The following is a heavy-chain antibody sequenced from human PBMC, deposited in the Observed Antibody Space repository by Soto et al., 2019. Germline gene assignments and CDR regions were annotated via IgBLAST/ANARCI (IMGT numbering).Heavy chain of an antibody. J-gene: IGHJ4*02. Sequence: SLRLSCAASGFTFDDYAMHWVRQAPGKGLEWVSGISWNSGSIGYADSVKGRFTISRDNAKNSLYLQMNSLRAEDTALYYCAKDTPFGGAVAGIFDYWGQGTLVTVSS. CDR1: GFTFDDYA. D-gene: IGHD6-19*01. CDR2: ISWNSGSI. V-gene: IGHV3-9*01. CDR3: AKDTPFGGAVAGIFDY.